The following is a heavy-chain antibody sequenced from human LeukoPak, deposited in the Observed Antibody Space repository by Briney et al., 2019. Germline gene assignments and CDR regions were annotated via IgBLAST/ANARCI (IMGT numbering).Heavy chain of an antibody. CDR1: GFTFSGSA. D-gene: IGHD2-15*01. Sequence: GGSLRLSCAASGFTFSGSAMHWVRQASGKGLEWVGRIRSKANSYATAYAESVKGRFTISRDDSKNTAYLQMNSLKTEDTAVYYCTRRRGYCSGGSCYPLSSFDPWGQGTLVTVSS. CDR3: TRRRGYCSGGSCYPLSSFDP. CDR2: IRSKANSYAT. V-gene: IGHV3-73*01. J-gene: IGHJ5*02.